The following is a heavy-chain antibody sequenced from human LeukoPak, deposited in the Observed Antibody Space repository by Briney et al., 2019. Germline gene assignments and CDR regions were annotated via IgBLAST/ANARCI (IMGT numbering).Heavy chain of an antibody. CDR3: ARSPPLWNGDAFDI. CDR2: IKQDGSEK. V-gene: IGHV3-7*01. D-gene: IGHD1-1*01. J-gene: IGHJ3*02. CDR1: GFTFSSYW. Sequence: GGSLRLSCAASGFTFSSYWMSWVRQAPGKGLEWVANIKQDGSEKYYVDSVKGRFTISRDNAKNSLYLQMNSLRAEDTAAYYCARSPPLWNGDAFDIWGQGTMVTVSS.